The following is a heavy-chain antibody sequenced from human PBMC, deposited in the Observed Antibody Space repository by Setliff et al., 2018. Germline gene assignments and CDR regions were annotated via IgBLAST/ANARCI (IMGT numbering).Heavy chain of an antibody. CDR3: AKDSLEVVIALHGMDV. V-gene: IGHV3-30*02. Sequence: PGGSLRLSCAASGFTFGSYGMHWVRQAPGKGLEWVAFIRHEGYNKYYADSVQGRFTISRDNSKNTLFLQMDSLRDDDTAVYYCAKDSLEVVIALHGMDVWGQGTTVTVSS. CDR1: GFTFGSYG. CDR2: IRHEGYNK. J-gene: IGHJ6*01. D-gene: IGHD2-21*01.